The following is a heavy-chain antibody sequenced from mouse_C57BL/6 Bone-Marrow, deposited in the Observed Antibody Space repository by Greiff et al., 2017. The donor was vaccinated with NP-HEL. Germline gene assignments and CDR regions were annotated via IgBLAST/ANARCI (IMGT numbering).Heavy chain of an antibody. CDR3: ARSVYDHQLYAMDY. D-gene: IGHD2-12*01. V-gene: IGHV1-54*01. Sequence: QVQLQQSGAELVRPGTSVKVSCKASGYAFTNYLIEWVKQRPGQGLEWIGVINPGSGGTNYNEKFKGKATLTADKSSSPAYMQLSSLTSEDSAVYFCARSVYDHQLYAMDYWGQGTSVTVSS. J-gene: IGHJ4*01. CDR2: INPGSGGT. CDR1: GYAFTNYL.